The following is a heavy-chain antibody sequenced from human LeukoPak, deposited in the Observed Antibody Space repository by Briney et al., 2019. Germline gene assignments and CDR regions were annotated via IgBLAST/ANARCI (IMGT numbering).Heavy chain of an antibody. Sequence: ASVKVSCKASGYTFTSYDINWVRQATGQGLECMGWMNPNSGNTGYAQKFQGRVTMTRNTSISTAYMELSSLRSEDTAVYYCARIYCSGGSCYEASDFDYWGQGTLVTVSS. CDR2: MNPNSGNT. D-gene: IGHD2-15*01. CDR1: GYTFTSYD. J-gene: IGHJ4*02. CDR3: ARIYCSGGSCYEASDFDY. V-gene: IGHV1-8*02.